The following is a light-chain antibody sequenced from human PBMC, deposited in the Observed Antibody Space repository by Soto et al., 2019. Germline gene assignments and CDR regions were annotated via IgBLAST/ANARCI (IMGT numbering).Light chain of an antibody. CDR2: EVS. CDR1: SSDVGSYNY. CDR3: SSFEASNNLL. Sequence: QSALTQPPSASGSPGQSVTISCTGTSSDVGSYNYVSWYQQNPGKAPKLIIYEVSKRPPGVPDRFSGSKSGNTASLSVSGLQAEDDGDYYCSSFEASNNLLFGGGTQLTVL. V-gene: IGLV2-8*01. J-gene: IGLJ2*01.